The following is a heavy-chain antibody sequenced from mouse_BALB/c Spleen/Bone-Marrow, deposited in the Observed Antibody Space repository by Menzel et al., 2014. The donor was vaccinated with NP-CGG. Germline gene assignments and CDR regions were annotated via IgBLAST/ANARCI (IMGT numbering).Heavy chain of an antibody. CDR2: ISSGSSTI. CDR3: ARSSYGYDRQAYFFDY. V-gene: IGHV5-17*02. D-gene: IGHD2-2*01. J-gene: IGHJ2*01. Sequence: EVMLVESGGGLVQPGGSRKLSCAASGFTFSSFGVHWVRQAPEKGLEWVAYISSGSSTIYYADTVKGRFTISRDNPKNTLFLQMTSLRSEDTAMYYCARSSYGYDRQAYFFDYWGQGTTLTVSS. CDR1: GFTFSSFG.